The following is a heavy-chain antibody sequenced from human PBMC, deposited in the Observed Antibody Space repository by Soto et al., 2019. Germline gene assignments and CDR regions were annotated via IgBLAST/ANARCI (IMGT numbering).Heavy chain of an antibody. D-gene: IGHD6-19*01. Sequence: QVQLVESGGGVVQPGRSLRLSCAASGFTFSSYAMHWVRQAPGKGLEWVAVISYDGSNKYYADSVKGRFTISRDNSKNPLYRQMNSVRAEETAVSYCARGVLRAVAGPHWYCDLWGRGTLVTVSS. CDR1: GFTFSSYA. V-gene: IGHV3-30-3*01. J-gene: IGHJ2*01. CDR2: ISYDGSNK. CDR3: ARGVLRAVAGPHWYCDL.